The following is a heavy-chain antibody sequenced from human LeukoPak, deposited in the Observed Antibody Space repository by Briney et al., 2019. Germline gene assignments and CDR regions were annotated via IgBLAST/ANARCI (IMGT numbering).Heavy chain of an antibody. J-gene: IGHJ3*02. CDR1: GYTFTGYY. CDR3: ARKGPNSSPIDAFDI. Sequence: ASVKVSCKASGYTFTGYYMHWVRQAPAQGLEWMGWINPNSGGTNYAQKFQGRVTMTRDTSISTAYMELSRLRSDDTAVYYCARKGPNSSPIDAFDIWGQGTMVTVSS. D-gene: IGHD2/OR15-2a*01. CDR2: INPNSGGT. V-gene: IGHV1-2*02.